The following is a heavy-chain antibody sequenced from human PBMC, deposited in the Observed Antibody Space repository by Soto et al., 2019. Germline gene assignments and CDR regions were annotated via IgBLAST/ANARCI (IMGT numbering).Heavy chain of an antibody. CDR2: IYYSGST. Sequence: SETLSLTCTVSGGSISSGGYYWSWIRQHPGKGLEWIGYIYYSGSTYYNPSLKSRVTISVDTSKNQFSLKLSSVTAADTAVYYCASKVATIEFGLGYWGQGTLVTVSS. V-gene: IGHV4-31*03. CDR1: GGSISSGGYY. D-gene: IGHD5-12*01. J-gene: IGHJ4*02. CDR3: ASKVATIEFGLGY.